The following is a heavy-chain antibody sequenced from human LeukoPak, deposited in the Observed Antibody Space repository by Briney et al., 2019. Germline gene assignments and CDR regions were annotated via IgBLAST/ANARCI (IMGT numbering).Heavy chain of an antibody. J-gene: IGHJ4*02. CDR3: ARDLYGKYAADY. CDR2: ISTVSSYK. V-gene: IGHV3-21*01. CDR1: GFTFSSHT. Sequence: GGSLRLSCAASGFTFSSHTMSWVRQAPGKGLEWVSSISTVSSYKYYADSVKGRFTISRDNAKKSLDFEMNNLRAEDTAVYYCARDLYGKYAADYWGQGTLVTVSS. D-gene: IGHD2-8*01.